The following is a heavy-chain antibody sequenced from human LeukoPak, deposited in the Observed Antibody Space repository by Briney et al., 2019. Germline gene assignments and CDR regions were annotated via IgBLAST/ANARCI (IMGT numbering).Heavy chain of an antibody. D-gene: IGHD6-6*01. CDR2: IIHSGST. CDR3: ARAPSAARPTDY. Sequence: SETLSLTCAVYGGSFSGYYWSWIRQPPGKGLEWIGEIIHSGSTNYNPSLKSRVTISVDTSKNQFSLKLSSVTAADTAGYYCARAPSAARPTDYWGQGTLVTVSS. CDR1: GGSFSGYY. V-gene: IGHV4-34*12. J-gene: IGHJ4*02.